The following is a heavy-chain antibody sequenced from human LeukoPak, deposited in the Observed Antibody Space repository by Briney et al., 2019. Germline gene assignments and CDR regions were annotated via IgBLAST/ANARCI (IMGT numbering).Heavy chain of an antibody. V-gene: IGHV4-4*07. D-gene: IGHD6-13*01. CDR1: GGSISSYY. CDR3: ARWYRVWFDP. J-gene: IGHJ5*02. Sequence: SETPSLTCTVSGGSISSYYWSWIRQPAGKGLEWIGRIYTSGSANYNPSLKSRVTMSVDTSKNQFSLKLSSVSAADTAVYYCARWYRVWFDPWGQGTLVTVSS. CDR2: IYTSGSA.